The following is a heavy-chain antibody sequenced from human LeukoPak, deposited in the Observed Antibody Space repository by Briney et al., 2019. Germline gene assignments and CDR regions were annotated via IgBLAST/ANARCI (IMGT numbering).Heavy chain of an antibody. Sequence: PSETLSLTCTVSEGSISSYYWSWIRQPPGKGLEWIGYIYYSGSTNYNPSLKSRVTISVDTSKNQFSLKLSSVTAADTAVYYCARGYSYGFHFDYWGQGTLVTVSS. CDR2: IYYSGST. D-gene: IGHD5-18*01. CDR1: EGSISSYY. J-gene: IGHJ4*02. CDR3: ARGYSYGFHFDY. V-gene: IGHV4-59*01.